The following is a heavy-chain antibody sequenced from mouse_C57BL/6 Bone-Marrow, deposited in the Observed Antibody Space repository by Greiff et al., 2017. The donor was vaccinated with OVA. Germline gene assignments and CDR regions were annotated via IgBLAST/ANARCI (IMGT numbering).Heavy chain of an antibody. D-gene: IGHD2-3*01. CDR1: GYTFTDYY. Sequence: EVQLQQSGPVLVKPGASVKMSCKASGYTFTDYYMNWVKQSHGKSLEWIGVINPYNGGTSYNQKFKGKATLTVDKSSSTAYMELNSLTSEDSAVYDCARDGYYVAYWGQGTLVTVSA. J-gene: IGHJ3*01. CDR3: ARDGYYVAY. CDR2: INPYNGGT. V-gene: IGHV1-19*01.